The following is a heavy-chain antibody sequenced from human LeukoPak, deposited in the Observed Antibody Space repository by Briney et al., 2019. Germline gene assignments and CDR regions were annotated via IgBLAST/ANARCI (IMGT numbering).Heavy chain of an antibody. J-gene: IGHJ1*01. V-gene: IGHV1-2*02. CDR2: INPNSGGT. Sequence: ASVAVSCKASGYTFTGYYMHWVRQAPGQGLEWMGWINPNSGGTNYAQKFQGRVTMTRDTSISTAYMELSRLRSDDTAVYYCARVHCSSTSCYTGYFQHWGQGTLVTVSS. CDR3: ARVHCSSTSCYTGYFQH. D-gene: IGHD2-2*02. CDR1: GYTFTGYY.